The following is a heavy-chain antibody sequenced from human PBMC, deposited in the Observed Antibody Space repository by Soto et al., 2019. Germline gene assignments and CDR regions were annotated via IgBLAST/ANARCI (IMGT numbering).Heavy chain of an antibody. J-gene: IGHJ6*02. D-gene: IGHD2-2*01. Sequence: SEPLSHPCAVSDGSISSCDYCSCIQKQPWKGLHWLLYIYYSGSTYYNPSLKSRVTISVDTSKNQFSLKLSSVTAADTAVYYCARDRLGYCSSTSCYPYYYSGMDVWGQGTTVTGSS. V-gene: IGHV4-31*11. CDR3: ARDRLGYCSSTSCYPYYYSGMDV. CDR2: IYYSGST. CDR1: DGSISSCDY.